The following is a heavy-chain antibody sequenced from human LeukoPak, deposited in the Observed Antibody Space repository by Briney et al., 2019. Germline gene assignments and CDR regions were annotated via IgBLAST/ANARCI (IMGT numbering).Heavy chain of an antibody. CDR1: GFTFSNAW. D-gene: IGHD6-13*01. CDR3: TTETVHSSSWYGAYYYYYYMDV. V-gene: IGHV3-15*01. J-gene: IGHJ6*03. CDR2: IKSKTDGGTT. Sequence: PGGTLRLSCAASGFTFSNAWMSWVRQAPGTGLERVGRIKSKTDGGTTDYAAPVKGRFTISRDDSKNTLYLQMNSLKTEDTAVYCCTTETVHSSSWYGAYYYYYYMDVWGKGTTVTVSS.